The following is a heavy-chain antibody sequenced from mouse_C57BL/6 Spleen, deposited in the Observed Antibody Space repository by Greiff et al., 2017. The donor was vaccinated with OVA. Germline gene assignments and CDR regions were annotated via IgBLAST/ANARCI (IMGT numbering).Heavy chain of an antibody. V-gene: IGHV5-12*01. CDR1: GFTFSDYY. Sequence: EVKLVESGGGLVQPGGSLKLSCAASGFTFSDYYMYWVRQTPEKRLEWVAYISNGGGSTYYPDTVKGRFTISRDNAKNTLYLQMSRLKSEDSAMYFCERRDFNWDYFDYWGQGTTLTVSS. D-gene: IGHD4-1*01. CDR3: ERRDFNWDYFDY. CDR2: ISNGGGST. J-gene: IGHJ2*01.